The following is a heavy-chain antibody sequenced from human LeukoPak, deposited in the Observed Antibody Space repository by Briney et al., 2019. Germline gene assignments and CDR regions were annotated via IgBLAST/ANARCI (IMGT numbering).Heavy chain of an antibody. V-gene: IGHV4-39*01. Sequence: PSETLSLTCTVSGASIRSSTFYWGWIRQPPGKGLEWIGSIYYNGGTYYNRSLKSRVTISVDTSKNQFSLKLTSVTAADTAVYYCARLGGYYDSTPGDYWGQGTLVTVSS. CDR1: GASIRSSTFY. D-gene: IGHD3-22*01. CDR2: IYYNGGT. CDR3: ARLGGYYDSTPGDY. J-gene: IGHJ4*02.